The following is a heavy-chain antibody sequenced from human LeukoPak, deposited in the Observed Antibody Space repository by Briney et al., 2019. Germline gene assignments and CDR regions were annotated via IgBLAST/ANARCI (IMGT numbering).Heavy chain of an antibody. J-gene: IGHJ6*03. CDR3: VRVVYYYYYMDV. CDR1: GYSISSGYY. V-gene: IGHV4-38-2*02. D-gene: IGHD2-15*01. CDR2: IYHSGST. Sequence: SETLSLTRTVSGYSISSGYYWGWIRQPPGKGLEWIGSIYHSGSTYYNPSLKSRVTISVDTSKNQFSLKLSSVTAADTAVYYCVRVVYYYYYMDVWGKGTTVTVSS.